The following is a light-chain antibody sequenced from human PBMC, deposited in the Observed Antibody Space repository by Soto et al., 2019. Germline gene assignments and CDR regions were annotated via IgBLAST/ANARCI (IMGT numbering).Light chain of an antibody. CDR1: SSDVGGYDH. Sequence: ALTQPPSASGSRRQSVSIPCTGTSSDVGGYDHVSWYQQHPGKAPKLMIYEVTKRPAGVPDRFSGSKCGNTASLTVSGLQAEDEADYYCSSDAGNYNYVFGTGTKVTV. V-gene: IGLV2-8*01. J-gene: IGLJ1*01. CDR3: SSDAGNYNYV. CDR2: EVT.